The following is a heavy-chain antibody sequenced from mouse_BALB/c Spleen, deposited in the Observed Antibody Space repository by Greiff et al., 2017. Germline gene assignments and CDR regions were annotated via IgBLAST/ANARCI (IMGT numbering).Heavy chain of an antibody. Sequence: VQLQQSGPELVKPGASVKISCKASGYTFTDYNMHWVKQSHGKSLEWIGYIYPYNGGTGYNQKFKSKATLTVDNSSSTAYMELRSLTSEDSAVYYCARWWLLHAMDYWGQGTSVTVSS. J-gene: IGHJ4*01. CDR2: IYPYNGGT. CDR1: GYTFTDYN. D-gene: IGHD2-3*01. CDR3: ARWWLLHAMDY. V-gene: IGHV1S29*02.